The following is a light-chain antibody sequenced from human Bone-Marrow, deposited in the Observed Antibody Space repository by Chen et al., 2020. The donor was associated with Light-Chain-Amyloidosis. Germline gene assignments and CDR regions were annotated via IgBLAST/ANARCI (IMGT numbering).Light chain of an antibody. CDR1: SGSIATKY. CDR2: EAD. Sequence: NFMLTQPHSVSESPGKPVSISCTRSSGSIATKYVQWYQQRPGSSPTTVIYEADQRPSGVPDRFSGSIDRSSNSASLTISGLKTEDEADYYCQSYQGSSQGVFGGGTKLTVL. J-gene: IGLJ3*02. CDR3: QSYQGSSQGV. V-gene: IGLV6-57*01.